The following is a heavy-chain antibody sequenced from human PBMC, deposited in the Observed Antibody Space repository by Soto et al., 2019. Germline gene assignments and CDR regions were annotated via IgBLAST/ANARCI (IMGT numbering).Heavy chain of an antibody. Sequence: GGSLRLSCAASGFTFSSYAMSWVRQAPGKGLEWVSSISGSGGSTYYADSVKGRFTISRDNSKNTLYLQMNSLRAEDTAVYYCAVRYCSGGSCYWLFDYWGQGTLVTVSS. CDR1: GFTFSSYA. CDR2: ISGSGGST. CDR3: AVRYCSGGSCYWLFDY. V-gene: IGHV3-23*01. D-gene: IGHD2-15*01. J-gene: IGHJ4*02.